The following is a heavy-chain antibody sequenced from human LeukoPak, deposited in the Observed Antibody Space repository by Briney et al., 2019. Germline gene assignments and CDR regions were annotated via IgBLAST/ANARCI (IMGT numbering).Heavy chain of an antibody. V-gene: IGHV3-20*04. CDR1: GFTFDDYG. D-gene: IGHD6-19*01. CDR2: INWNGGST. CDR3: ARGQWLVTTGNSDY. Sequence: GGSLRLSCAASGFTFDDYGMSWVRQAPGKGLEWVSGINWNGGSTGYADSVKGRFTISRDNAKNSLYLQMNSLRAEDTALYYCARGQWLVTTGNSDYWGQGTLVTVSS. J-gene: IGHJ4*02.